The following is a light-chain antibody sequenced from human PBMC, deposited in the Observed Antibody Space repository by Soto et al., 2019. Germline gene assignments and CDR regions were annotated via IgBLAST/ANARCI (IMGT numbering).Light chain of an antibody. CDR2: DAS. J-gene: IGKJ4*01. CDR3: QQFNDVPLT. CDR1: QDISSA. Sequence: IQLTQSPSSLSASVGDRVTITCRAGQDISSALAWYQQKPGKAPKLLLYDASSLDAGVPSRFSGSGSGTDFTLSITSLRPDDFATYYCQQFNDVPLTFGGGTKVQIK. V-gene: IGKV1D-13*01.